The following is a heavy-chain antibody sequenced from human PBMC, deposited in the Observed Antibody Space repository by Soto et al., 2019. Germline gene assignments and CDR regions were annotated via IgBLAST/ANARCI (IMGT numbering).Heavy chain of an antibody. CDR3: AREYIWNSQGPKYFQH. J-gene: IGHJ1*01. V-gene: IGHV1-18*01. CDR2: ISAYNGNT. Sequence: ASVKVSCKASGYTFTSYGISWVRQAPGQGLEWMGWISAYNGNTNYAQKLQGRVTMTTDTSTSTAYMELRSLRSDDTAVYYCAREYIWNSQGPKYFQHWGQGTLVTVSS. D-gene: IGHD1-7*01. CDR1: GYTFTSYG.